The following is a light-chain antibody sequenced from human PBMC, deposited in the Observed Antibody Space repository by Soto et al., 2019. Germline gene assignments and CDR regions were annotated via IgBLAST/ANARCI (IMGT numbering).Light chain of an antibody. CDR3: QSYDSSLSGSNV. V-gene: IGLV1-40*01. Sequence: QSVLTQPPSVSGAPGQRVTISCTGSSSNIGAGYDVHWYQQLPGTAPKLLIYGNSNRSSGVPDRFSGSKSGTSASLAITGLQAEDEADYYCQSYDSSLSGSNVFGGGTKLTVL. J-gene: IGLJ2*01. CDR1: SSNIGAGYD. CDR2: GNS.